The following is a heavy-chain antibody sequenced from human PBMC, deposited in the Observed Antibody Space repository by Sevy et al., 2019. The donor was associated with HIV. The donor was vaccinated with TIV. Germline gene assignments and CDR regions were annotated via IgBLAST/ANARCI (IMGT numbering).Heavy chain of an antibody. CDR3: ARDYYGSGSFDY. J-gene: IGHJ4*02. D-gene: IGHD3-10*01. Sequence: GGSLRLSCAASGFTFSSYAMHWVRQAPGKGLEWVAVISYDGSNKYYEDSVKGRFTISRDNSKNTLYLQMNSLRAEDTAVYYCARDYYGSGSFDYWGQGTLVTVSS. V-gene: IGHV3-30-3*01. CDR1: GFTFSSYA. CDR2: ISYDGSNK.